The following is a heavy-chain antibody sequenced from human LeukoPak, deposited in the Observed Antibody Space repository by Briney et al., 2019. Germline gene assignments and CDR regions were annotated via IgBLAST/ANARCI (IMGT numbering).Heavy chain of an antibody. CDR2: INAGNGNT. Sequence: GASVKVSCKASGYTFTSYAMHWVRQAPGQRLEWMGWINAGNGNTKYSQKFQGRVTITRDTSASTAYMELSSLRSEDTAVYYCAKKVVVGATSPYSDFQDWGQGTLVTVSS. CDR3: AKKVVVGATSPYSDFQD. V-gene: IGHV1-3*01. CDR1: GYTFTSYA. J-gene: IGHJ1*01. D-gene: IGHD1-26*01.